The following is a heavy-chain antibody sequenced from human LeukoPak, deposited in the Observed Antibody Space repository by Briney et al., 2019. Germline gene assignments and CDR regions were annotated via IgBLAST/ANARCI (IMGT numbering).Heavy chain of an antibody. CDR3: ARGLLWFGESPGAFDI. D-gene: IGHD3-10*01. Sequence: GASVKVSCKASGYTFTSYDINWVRQATGQGLEWMGWMNPNSGNTGYAQKLQGRVTITRNTSISTAYMELSSLRSEDTAVYYCARGLLWFGESPGAFDIWGQGTMVTVSS. J-gene: IGHJ3*02. V-gene: IGHV1-8*01. CDR2: MNPNSGNT. CDR1: GYTFTSYD.